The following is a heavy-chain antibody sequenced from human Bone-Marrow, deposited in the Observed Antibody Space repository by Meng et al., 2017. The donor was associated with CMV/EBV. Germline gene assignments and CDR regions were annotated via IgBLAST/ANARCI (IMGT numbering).Heavy chain of an antibody. CDR1: RFTFNIYA. Sequence: GGSLRLSCAASRFTFNIYAMSWVRQAPGKGLEWVSTVFATNDNPKYSDSVQGRFAISRDNSRNTLYLQMDSLRAEDTAVYYCARDLYYDFWSGFSDYGMDVWGQGTTVTVSS. J-gene: IGHJ6*02. CDR3: ARDLYYDFWSGFSDYGMDV. V-gene: IGHV3-23*01. CDR2: VFATNDNP. D-gene: IGHD3-3*01.